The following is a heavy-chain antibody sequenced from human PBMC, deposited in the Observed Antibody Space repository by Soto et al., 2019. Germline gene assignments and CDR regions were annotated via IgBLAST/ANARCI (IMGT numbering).Heavy chain of an antibody. V-gene: IGHV1-69*02. Sequence: QVQLVQSGAEVQKPGSSVKVSCKASGGTFSSYTISWVRQAPGQGLEWMGRIIPILGIANYAQKFQGRVTINADKSTSTAYMELSSLRSEDTAVYYCASPTGTLPTDNWFDPWAREPWSPSPQ. CDR3: ASPTGTLPTDNWFDP. CDR1: GGTFSSYT. D-gene: IGHD1-1*01. J-gene: IGHJ5*02. CDR2: IIPILGIA.